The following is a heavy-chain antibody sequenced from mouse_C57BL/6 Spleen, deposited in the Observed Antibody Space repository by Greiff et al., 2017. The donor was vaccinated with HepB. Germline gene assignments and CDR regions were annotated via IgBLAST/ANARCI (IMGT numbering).Heavy chain of an antibody. CDR1: GYTFTGYW. Sequence: VQLQQSGAELMKPGASVKLSCKATGYTFTGYWIEWVKQRPGHGLEWIGGILPGSGSTNYNEKFKGKATFAADTYSNTAYMLLIILTTEDSAIYYCARRSNYWYCDVWGTGTTVTVSS. D-gene: IGHD2-5*01. J-gene: IGHJ1*03. V-gene: IGHV1-9*01. CDR2: ILPGSGST. CDR3: ARRSNYWYCDV.